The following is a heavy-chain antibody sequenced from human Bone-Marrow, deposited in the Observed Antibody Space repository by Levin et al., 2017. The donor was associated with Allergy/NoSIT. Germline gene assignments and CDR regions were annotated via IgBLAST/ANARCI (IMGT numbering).Heavy chain of an antibody. CDR2: IYSGGST. V-gene: IGHV3-53*01. CDR3: ARIWGSSGYFDL. D-gene: IGHD6-13*01. J-gene: IGHJ2*01. Sequence: GGSLRLSCAASGFTVSSNFMSWVRQAPGKGLEWVSVIYSGGSTNYADSVKGRFTISRDDSKNTLYLQMNSLRAEDTAVYYCARIWGSSGYFDLWGRGTLVTVSS. CDR1: GFTVSSNF.